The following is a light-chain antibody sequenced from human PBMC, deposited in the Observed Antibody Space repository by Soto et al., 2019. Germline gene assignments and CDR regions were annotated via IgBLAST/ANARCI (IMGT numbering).Light chain of an antibody. Sequence: EIVLTQSPATLSLSPGERATLSCRASQSVSSYLAWYQQKPGQAPRLLIYDASNRATGIPARFSGSGSGTDVTLTISSLGPEDFAVYYCQQRSNWLLTFGGGTKVESK. CDR3: QQRSNWLLT. J-gene: IGKJ4*01. CDR2: DAS. CDR1: QSVSSY. V-gene: IGKV3-11*01.